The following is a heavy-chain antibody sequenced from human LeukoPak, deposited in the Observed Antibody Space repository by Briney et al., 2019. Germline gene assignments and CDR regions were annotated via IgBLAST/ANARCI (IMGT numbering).Heavy chain of an antibody. D-gene: IGHD3-22*01. CDR1: GYTFTSYD. J-gene: IGHJ4*02. Sequence: ASVKVSCKASGYTFTSYDINWVRQATGQGLEWMGWMNPNSGNTGYAQKFQGRVTITAGKSTSTAYMELSSLRSEDTAVYYCARDRGHSSYDSSGYYFDYWGQGTLVTVSS. CDR3: ARDRGHSSYDSSGYYFDY. CDR2: MNPNSGNT. V-gene: IGHV1-8*03.